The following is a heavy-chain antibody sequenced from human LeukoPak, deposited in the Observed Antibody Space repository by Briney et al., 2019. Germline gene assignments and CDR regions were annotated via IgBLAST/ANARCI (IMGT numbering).Heavy chain of an antibody. J-gene: IGHJ6*02. V-gene: IGHV3-21*01. D-gene: IGHD3-22*01. CDR1: GFTFSSYS. Sequence: GGSLRLSCAASGFTFSSYSMNWVRQAPGKGLEWVSSISSSSSYIYYADSVKGRFTISRDNAKNSLYLQMNGLRAEDTAVYYCARGKTMNYGMDVWGQGTTVTVSS. CDR3: ARGKTMNYGMDV. CDR2: ISSSSSYI.